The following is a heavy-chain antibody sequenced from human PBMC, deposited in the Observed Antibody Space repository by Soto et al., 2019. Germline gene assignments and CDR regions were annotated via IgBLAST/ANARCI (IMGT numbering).Heavy chain of an antibody. CDR2: IVVGSGNT. V-gene: IGHV1-58*01. CDR3: AADLGGDSTEDYYYYGMDV. CDR1: GFTFTSSA. D-gene: IGHD3-22*01. Sequence: QMQLVQSGPEVKKPGTSVKVSCKASGFTFTSSAVQWVRQARGQRLEWIGWIVVGSGNTNYAQKFQERVTITRDMSTSTAYMEVSSVRCEDTAVYYCAADLGGDSTEDYYYYGMDVWGQGTTVTVSS. J-gene: IGHJ6*02.